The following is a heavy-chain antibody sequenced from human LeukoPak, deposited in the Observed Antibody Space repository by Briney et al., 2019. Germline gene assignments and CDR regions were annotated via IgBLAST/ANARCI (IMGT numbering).Heavy chain of an antibody. CDR1: GYTFTGYY. CDR2: INPNSGGT. Sequence: ASVKVFCKASGYTFTGYYMHWVRQAPGQGLEWMGRINPNSGGTNYAQKFQGRVTMTRDTSISTAYMVLSRLRSDDTAVYYCAREVSLMRATVTTLVYWGQGTLVTVSS. CDR3: AREVSLMRATVTTLVY. J-gene: IGHJ4*02. V-gene: IGHV1-2*06. D-gene: IGHD4-17*01.